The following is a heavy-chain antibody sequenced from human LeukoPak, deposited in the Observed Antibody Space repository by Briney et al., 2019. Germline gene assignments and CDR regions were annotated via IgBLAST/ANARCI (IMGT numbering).Heavy chain of an antibody. CDR1: GGSISGYY. Sequence: PSQTLSPTCTVSGGSISGYYWSWIRQPPGKELEWIGYIYESGSTDYNPSLRSRVTISRDTSKNQVSLKLTSVTTADTAVYYCARDRYDHDSSGYYEFWGQGTLVTVSS. J-gene: IGHJ4*02. CDR3: ARDRYDHDSSGYYEF. V-gene: IGHV4-59*01. CDR2: IYESGST. D-gene: IGHD3-22*01.